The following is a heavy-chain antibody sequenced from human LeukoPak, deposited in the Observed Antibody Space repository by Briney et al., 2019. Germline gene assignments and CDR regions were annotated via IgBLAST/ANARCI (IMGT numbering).Heavy chain of an antibody. CDR2: IWYDGSNK. D-gene: IGHD4-17*01. Sequence: PGRSLRLSCAASGFTFNIDGMHWVRQAPGKGLEWVAVIWYDGSNKYYADSVKGRFTISRDNSKNTLYLQMNSLRAEDAAVYYCARPTYGDYGYGMDVWGQGTSVTVSS. J-gene: IGHJ6*02. CDR3: ARPTYGDYGYGMDV. CDR1: GFTFNIDG. V-gene: IGHV3-33*01.